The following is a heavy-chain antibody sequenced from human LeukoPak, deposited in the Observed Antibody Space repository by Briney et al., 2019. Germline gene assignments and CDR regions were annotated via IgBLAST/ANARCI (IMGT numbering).Heavy chain of an antibody. Sequence: GGSLRLSCAASGFTFDDYAMHWVRQAPGKGLEWASGISWNSGSIGYADSVKGRFTISRDNAKNSLYLQMNSLRAEDTALYYCAKDQGYSGYDSSDYYYYGMDVWGQGTTVTVSS. CDR3: AKDQGYSGYDSSDYYYYGMDV. CDR2: ISWNSGSI. CDR1: GFTFDDYA. J-gene: IGHJ6*02. V-gene: IGHV3-9*01. D-gene: IGHD5-12*01.